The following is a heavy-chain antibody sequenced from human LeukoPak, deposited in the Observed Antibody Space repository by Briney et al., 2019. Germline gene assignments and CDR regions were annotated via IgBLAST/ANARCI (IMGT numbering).Heavy chain of an antibody. CDR2: IYPGDSET. CDR3: ARLSTRLLDH. Sequence: GESLKISCAGSAVTFNNYWIGWVRQLPGKGLDWMGIIYPGDSETRYSPSFQGQVTMSVDKSINTAYLHWGSLKASDTAIYFCARLSTRLLDHWGQGTRVTVSS. D-gene: IGHD3-3*01. V-gene: IGHV5-51*01. CDR1: AVTFNNYW. J-gene: IGHJ4*02.